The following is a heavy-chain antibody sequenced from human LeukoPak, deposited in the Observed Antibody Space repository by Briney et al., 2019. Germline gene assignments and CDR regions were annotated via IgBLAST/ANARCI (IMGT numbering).Heavy chain of an antibody. CDR2: IYYSGST. D-gene: IGHD3-10*01. V-gene: IGHV4-30-4*01. J-gene: IGHJ6*02. Sequence: SETLSLTCTVSGGSISSGDYYWSWIRQPPGKGLEWLGYIYYSGSTYYNPSLKSRVTISVDTSKNQFSLKLSSVTAADTAVYYCARESLTHVLLWFGEFKHNGMDVGGQGTTVTVSS. CDR3: ARESLTHVLLWFGEFKHNGMDV. CDR1: GGSISSGDYY.